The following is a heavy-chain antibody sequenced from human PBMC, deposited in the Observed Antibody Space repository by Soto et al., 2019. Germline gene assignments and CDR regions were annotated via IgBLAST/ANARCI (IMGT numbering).Heavy chain of an antibody. J-gene: IGHJ4*02. CDR1: GFTFGDYA. CDR2: IRSKAYGGTT. Sequence: EVQLVASGGGLVQPGRSLRLSCTASGFTFGDYAMRWFRHAPGKGLEWVGFIRSKAYGGTTEYSASVKGRFTISRDDSKSIAYLQMNSLTTEDTAVYYCTRGPDWNYYDYWGPGTMVTVAS. V-gene: IGHV3-49*03. D-gene: IGHD1-1*01. CDR3: TRGPDWNYYDY.